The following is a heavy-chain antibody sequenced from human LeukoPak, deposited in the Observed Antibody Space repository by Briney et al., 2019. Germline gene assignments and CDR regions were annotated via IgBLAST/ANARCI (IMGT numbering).Heavy chain of an antibody. J-gene: IGHJ6*03. D-gene: IGHD4-17*01. CDR3: AGTTTVTDQYYYYYMDV. CDR2: IIPIFGTA. CDR1: GGTFSSYA. V-gene: IGHV1-69*05. Sequence: SVKVSCKASGGTFSSYAISWVRQAPGQGLEWMGGIIPIFGTANYAQKFQGRVTITTDESTSTAYMELSSLRSEDTAVYYCAGTTTVTDQYYYYYMDVWGKGTTVTVSS.